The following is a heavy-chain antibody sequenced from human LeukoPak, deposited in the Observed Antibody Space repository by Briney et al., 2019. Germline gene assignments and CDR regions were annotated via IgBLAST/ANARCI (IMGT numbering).Heavy chain of an antibody. Sequence: ASVKVSCKASGYTFTGYYMHWVRQAPGQGLEWMGWINPNGGGTNYAQKFQGRVTMTRDTSISTAYMDPSRLTSDGTAVYYCVRGGVYYYDSSGYCDYWGQGTLVTVSS. J-gene: IGHJ4*02. CDR1: GYTFTGYY. D-gene: IGHD3-22*01. CDR2: INPNGGGT. V-gene: IGHV1-2*02. CDR3: VRGGVYYYDSSGYCDY.